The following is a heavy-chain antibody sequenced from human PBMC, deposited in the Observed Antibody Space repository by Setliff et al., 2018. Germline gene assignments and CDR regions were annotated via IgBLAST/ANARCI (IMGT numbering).Heavy chain of an antibody. CDR2: IYTGESTT. CDR1: GFTFRSNA. Sequence: GGSLRLSCAASGFTFRSNAMNWVRQAPAKGLEWVSVIYTGESTTYYADSVKGRFTVSRDNTKNTLYPQMNDLRAEDTAIYYCAKSPVRFGIDVVIPSYFDSWGPGTLVTVSS. J-gene: IGHJ4*02. D-gene: IGHD3-16*02. CDR3: AKSPVRFGIDVVIPSYFDS. V-gene: IGHV3-23*03.